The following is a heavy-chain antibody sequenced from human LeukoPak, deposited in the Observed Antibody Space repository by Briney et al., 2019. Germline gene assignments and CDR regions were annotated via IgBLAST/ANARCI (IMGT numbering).Heavy chain of an antibody. D-gene: IGHD3-10*01. CDR1: GGSISSGSYY. V-gene: IGHV4-61*02. CDR3: ARVPPGSMVRGVYNWFDP. Sequence: PSETLSLTCTVSGGSISSGSYYWSWIRQPAGKGLEWIGRIYTSGSTNYNPSLKSRVTISVDTSKNQFSLKLSSVTAADTAVYYCARVPPGSMVRGVYNWFDPWGQGTLVTVSS. CDR2: IYTSGST. J-gene: IGHJ5*02.